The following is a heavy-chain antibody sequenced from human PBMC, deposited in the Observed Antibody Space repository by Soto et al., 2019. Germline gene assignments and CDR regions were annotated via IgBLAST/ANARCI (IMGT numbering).Heavy chain of an antibody. CDR3: AREARLMVRGGAFDP. J-gene: IGHJ5*02. Sequence: SETLSLTCTVSGGSISSGGYYWSWIRQHPGKGLEWIGYIYYSGSTYYNPSLKSRVTISVDTSKNQFSLKLGSVTAADTAVYYCAREARLMVRGGAFDPWGQGTLVIVSS. D-gene: IGHD3-10*01. CDR1: GGSISSGGYY. V-gene: IGHV4-31*03. CDR2: IYYSGST.